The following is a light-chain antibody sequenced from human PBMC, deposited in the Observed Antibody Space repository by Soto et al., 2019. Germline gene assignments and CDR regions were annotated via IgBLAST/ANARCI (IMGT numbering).Light chain of an antibody. CDR2: DAS. Sequence: DIQMTQSPSSLSASVGDRVTITCQASQDISKSLNWYQQKPGKVPNLVIYDASNLETGVPSRFSGSGSGTDFTLTISCLQSEDFATYYCQQYYSYPQTFGQGTKVDI. J-gene: IGKJ1*01. V-gene: IGKV1-33*01. CDR3: QQYYSYPQT. CDR1: QDISKS.